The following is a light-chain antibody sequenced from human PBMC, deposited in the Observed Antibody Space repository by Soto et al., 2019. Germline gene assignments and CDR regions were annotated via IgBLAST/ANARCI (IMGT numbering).Light chain of an antibody. V-gene: IGLV2-14*01. CDR1: SSDVGGYNY. Sequence: QSALTQPASVSGSPGQSITISCTGTSSDVGGYNYVSWYQQHPGKAPKLMIYEVSNRPSGVSNRFSGSKSGNTASLTISGLQAEDEADYYCSSDTSSSTLVCGTGTKLTVL. CDR2: EVS. CDR3: SSDTSSSTLV. J-gene: IGLJ1*01.